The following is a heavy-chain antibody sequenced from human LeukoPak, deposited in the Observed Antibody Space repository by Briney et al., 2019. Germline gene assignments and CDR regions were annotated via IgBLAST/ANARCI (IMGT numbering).Heavy chain of an antibody. D-gene: IGHD4-11*01. CDR3: AKDAQRGFDYSNSLEH. J-gene: IGHJ5*02. V-gene: IGHV3-33*06. CDR1: GFTFSHYG. CDR2: IWNDGSNK. Sequence: GRSLRLSCATSGFTFSHYGMHWVRQAPGKGLEWAAVIWNDGSNKHYGDSVKGRFTLSRDNSRNTLYLQMNSLTVEDTAVYYCAKDAQRGFDYSNSLEHWGQGTLVTVSS.